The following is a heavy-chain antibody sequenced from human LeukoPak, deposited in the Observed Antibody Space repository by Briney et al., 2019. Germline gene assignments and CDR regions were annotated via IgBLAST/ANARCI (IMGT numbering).Heavy chain of an antibody. J-gene: IGHJ4*02. D-gene: IGHD1-1*01. CDR2: ISGSGGST. V-gene: IGHV3-23*01. CDR1: GFTFSSFA. CDR3: AKASNIWNYFDY. Sequence: GGSLRLSCAASGFTFSSFAMSWVRQAPGKGLEWVSAISGSGGSTYYADSVKGRFTISRDNSKNTLSLQMNSLRAEDTAIYYCAKASNIWNYFDYWGQGTLVTVSS.